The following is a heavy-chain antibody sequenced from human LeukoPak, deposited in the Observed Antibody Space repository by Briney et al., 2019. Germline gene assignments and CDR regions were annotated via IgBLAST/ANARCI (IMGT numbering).Heavy chain of an antibody. D-gene: IGHD3-9*01. CDR3: ARVLRYFDWLPSYYFDY. CDR1: GFTFSSYW. V-gene: IGHV3-7*03. Sequence: GGSLRLSCAASGFTFSSYWMSWVRQAPGKGLEWVANIKQDGSEKYYVDSVKGRFTISRDNAKNSLYLQMNRLRAEDTAVYYCARVLRYFDWLPSYYFDYWGQGTLVTVSS. CDR2: IKQDGSEK. J-gene: IGHJ4*02.